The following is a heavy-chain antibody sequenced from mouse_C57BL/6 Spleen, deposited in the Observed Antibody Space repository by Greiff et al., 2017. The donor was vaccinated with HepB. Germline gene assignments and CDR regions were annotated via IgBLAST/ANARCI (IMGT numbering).Heavy chain of an antibody. CDR3: ARERISYYYGSSRAWFAY. CDR2: INPSNGGT. CDR1: GYTFTSYW. J-gene: IGHJ3*01. D-gene: IGHD1-1*01. V-gene: IGHV1-53*01. Sequence: VQLQQPGTELVKPGASVKLSCKASGYTFTSYWMHWVKQRPGQGLEWIGNINPSNGGTNYNEKFKSKATLTVDKSSSTAYMQLSSLTSEDSAVYYCARERISYYYGSSRAWFAYWGQGTLVTVSA.